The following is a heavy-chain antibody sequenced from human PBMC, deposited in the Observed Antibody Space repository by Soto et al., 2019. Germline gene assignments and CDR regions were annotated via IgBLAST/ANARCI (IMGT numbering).Heavy chain of an antibody. CDR3: ARHIIGPGPSAVDI. Sequence: PGDPLRNSWKVSGESFLSCWSGWMRQIPGKGLEWMVIIYPGDSDTRYSPSFQGQVTISADKSISTAYLQWSSLKASDTAMYYCARHIIGPGPSAVDIWGQGTMVTVSS. V-gene: IGHV5-51*01. J-gene: IGHJ3*02. CDR2: IYPGDSDT. D-gene: IGHD3-10*01. CDR1: GESFLSCW.